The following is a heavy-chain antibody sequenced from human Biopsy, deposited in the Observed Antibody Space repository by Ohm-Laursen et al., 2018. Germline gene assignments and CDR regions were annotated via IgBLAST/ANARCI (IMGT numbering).Heavy chain of an antibody. J-gene: IGHJ6*02. Sequence: SVRVSRTVIGGTFSASGISWVRQAPGQGLEWMGGIIPFFGTPNYAQMSQGRVTITADTSTSTAYMELSSLRSDDTAVYYCARGRRLPAAISSYYYAMDVWGQGTTVTVSS. CDR1: GGTFSASG. CDR3: ARGRRLPAAISSYYYAMDV. V-gene: IGHV1-69*06. CDR2: IIPFFGTP. D-gene: IGHD2-2*01.